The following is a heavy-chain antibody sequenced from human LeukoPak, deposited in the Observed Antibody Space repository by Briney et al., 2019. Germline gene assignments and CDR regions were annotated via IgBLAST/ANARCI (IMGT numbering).Heavy chain of an antibody. CDR1: GYTFTTHA. CDR3: ARGWDLPPWGYYGMDV. CDR2: INAGNGNT. D-gene: IGHD1-26*01. J-gene: IGHJ6*02. V-gene: IGHV1-3*01. Sequence: GASVKVSCKASGYTFTTHAIHWVRQAPGQRLEWMGWINAGNGNTKYSQKFQGRVTITRDRSASTAYMELRSLRSEDTAVYYCARGWDLPPWGYYGMDVWGQGTTVTVSS.